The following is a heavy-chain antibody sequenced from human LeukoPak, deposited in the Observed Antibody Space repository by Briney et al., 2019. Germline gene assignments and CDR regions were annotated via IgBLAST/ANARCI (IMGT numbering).Heavy chain of an antibody. D-gene: IGHD1-14*01. J-gene: IGHJ4*02. CDR1: GGSISSYY. CDR2: IYYSGST. CDR3: ARHGTISSESYFDY. V-gene: IGHV4-59*08. Sequence: SETLSLTCTVSGGSISSYYWSWIRQPPGKGLEWIGYIYYSGSTNYNPSLKSRVTISVDTSKNQVSLRLSSVTAADTAVYYCARHGTISSESYFDYWGQGALVTVSS.